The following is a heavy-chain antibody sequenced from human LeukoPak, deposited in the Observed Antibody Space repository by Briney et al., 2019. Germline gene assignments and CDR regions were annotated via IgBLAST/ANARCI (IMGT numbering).Heavy chain of an antibody. J-gene: IGHJ4*02. Sequence: SETLSLTCAVYGGSFSGDYWSWIRKPPGKGLEWIGEINNSGSTNYNPSLKSRVTISVDTSKNQFSLTLSSVTAADTAVYYCARDHITMVRGGTGFDYWGQGTLVTVSS. CDR2: INNSGST. CDR1: GGSFSGDY. D-gene: IGHD3-10*01. CDR3: ARDHITMVRGGTGFDY. V-gene: IGHV4-34*01.